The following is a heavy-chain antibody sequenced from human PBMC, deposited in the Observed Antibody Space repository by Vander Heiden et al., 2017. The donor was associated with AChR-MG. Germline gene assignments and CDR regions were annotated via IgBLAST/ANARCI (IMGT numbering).Heavy chain of an antibody. Sequence: QVQLVQSGAEVKKPGASLKVSCKTSGFTFTNYHIPWVRQAPGQWLEWVGTINPSLDSNHEVQKFQGRVRMTRDTSTTTVYMAIKRRRPEDTAVYFGAREVTGSCYIDLWCQGGLGTISS. CDR1: GFTFTNYH. J-gene: IGHJ4*02. CDR3: AREVTGSCYIDL. CDR2: INPSLDSN. D-gene: IGHD1-26*01. V-gene: IGHV1-46*01.